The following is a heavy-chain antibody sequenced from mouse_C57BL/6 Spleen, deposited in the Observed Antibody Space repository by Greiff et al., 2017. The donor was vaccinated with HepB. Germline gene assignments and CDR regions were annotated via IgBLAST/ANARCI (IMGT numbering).Heavy chain of an antibody. V-gene: IGHV5-4*01. Sequence: EVKVEESGGGLVKPGGSLKLSCAASGFTFSSYAMSWVRQTPEKRLEWVATIIDGGSYTYYPDNVKGRFTISRDNAKNNLYLQMSHLKSEDTAMYYCAREGRGYFDVWGTGTTVTVSS. CDR2: IIDGGSYT. J-gene: IGHJ1*03. CDR3: AREGRGYFDV. CDR1: GFTFSSYA. D-gene: IGHD3-3*01.